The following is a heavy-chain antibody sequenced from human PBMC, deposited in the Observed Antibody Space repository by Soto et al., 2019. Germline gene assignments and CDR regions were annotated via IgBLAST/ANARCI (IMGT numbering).Heavy chain of an antibody. CDR1: GFIFSNFG. CDR3: ARDPRTARPSAMDV. V-gene: IGHV3-33*08. D-gene: IGHD6-6*01. Sequence: VQLVESGGGVVQPGRSLRLSCATSGFIFSNFGMHWVRQAPGKGLEWVAVIWYDGSNAVSADSVKGRFTISRDNSKNTLYLQMSGLRSEDTAVYYCARDPRTARPSAMDVWGQGTTVTVSS. J-gene: IGHJ6*02. CDR2: IWYDGSNA.